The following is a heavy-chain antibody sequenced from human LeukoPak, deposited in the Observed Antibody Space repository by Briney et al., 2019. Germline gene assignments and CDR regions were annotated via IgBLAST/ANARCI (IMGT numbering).Heavy chain of an antibody. V-gene: IGHV4-59*08. D-gene: IGHD1-20*01. CDR2: IYYSGST. J-gene: IGHJ6*02. CDR1: GGSISSYY. Sequence: PSETLSLTCTVSGGSISSYYWSWIRQPPGKGLEWIGYIYYSGSTNYNPSLKSRVTISVDTSKNQFSLKLSSVTAADTAVYYCARQKYNWNENGYYGMDVWGQGTTVTVSS. CDR3: ARQKYNWNENGYYGMDV.